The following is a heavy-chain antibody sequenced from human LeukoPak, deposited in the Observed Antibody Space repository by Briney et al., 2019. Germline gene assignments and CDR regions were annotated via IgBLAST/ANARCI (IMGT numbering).Heavy chain of an antibody. CDR1: DGSITSTSYY. Sequence: PSETLSLTCTVSDGSITSTSYYWGWIRQPPGKGREGIGRFVDSGSAYYNPPLRSRSTISADTSKSQFSLKLSSVTAADTAVYYCARVRGEYYYGMDVWGQGTTVTVYS. D-gene: IGHD3-16*01. CDR3: ARVRGEYYYGMDV. V-gene: IGHV4-39*07. J-gene: IGHJ6*02. CDR2: FVDSGSA.